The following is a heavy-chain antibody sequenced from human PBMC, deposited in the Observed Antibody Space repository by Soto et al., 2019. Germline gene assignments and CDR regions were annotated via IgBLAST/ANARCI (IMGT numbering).Heavy chain of an antibody. CDR2: RNPNNGNT. V-gene: IGHV1-8*01. Sequence: QVQLVQSGAEVKEPGASVKVSCKASGYTFSNYEIHWVRQATGQGLEWMGWRNPNNGNTGYAQKFQDRLSMTRTASITTAYMELSSLRSEDRAVYYCTRNGGGLGVWGQGTLVTVSS. D-gene: IGHD3-16*01. J-gene: IGHJ4*02. CDR3: TRNGGGLGV. CDR1: GYTFSNYE.